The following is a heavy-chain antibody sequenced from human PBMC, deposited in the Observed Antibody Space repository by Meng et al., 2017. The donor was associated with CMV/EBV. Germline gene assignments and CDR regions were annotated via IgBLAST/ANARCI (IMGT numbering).Heavy chain of an antibody. CDR1: GYTFTSYY. CDR2: INPSGGST. D-gene: IGHD3-3*01. Sequence: ASVKVSCKASGYTFTSYYMHWVRQAPGQGLEWMGIINPSGGSTSYAQKFQGRVTMTRDTSTSTVYMELSSLRSEDTAVYYCARDHLDDFWSGYYDYYYYGMDVWGQGTTVTVSS. V-gene: IGHV1-46*01. J-gene: IGHJ6*02. CDR3: ARDHLDDFWSGYYDYYYYGMDV.